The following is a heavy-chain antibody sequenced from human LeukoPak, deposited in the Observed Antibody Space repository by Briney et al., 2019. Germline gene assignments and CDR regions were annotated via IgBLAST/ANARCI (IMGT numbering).Heavy chain of an antibody. V-gene: IGHV4-34*01. J-gene: IGHJ5*02. Sequence: SETLSLTCAVYGGSFSGYYWSWIRQPPGKGLKWIWEINHSGSTNYNPSLKSRVTISVDTSKNQFSLKLSSVTAADTAVYYCARPTSSGGRPLIGWFDPWGQGTLVTVSS. CDR2: INHSGST. CDR3: ARPTSSGGRPLIGWFDP. CDR1: GGSFSGYY. D-gene: IGHD2-15*01.